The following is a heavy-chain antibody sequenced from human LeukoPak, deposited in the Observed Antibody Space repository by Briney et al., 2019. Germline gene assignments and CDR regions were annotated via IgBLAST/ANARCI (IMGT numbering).Heavy chain of an antibody. Sequence: GGSLRLSCAASGFTFSRRDMNWVRQAPGKGLEWVSTIDTTGGIHYADSVRGRFTISRDDSKNTVFLQMNSLRADDTAIYYCTSSYIETSHYTHYHFDYWGRGTLVTVSP. J-gene: IGHJ4*02. D-gene: IGHD2-2*01. CDR3: TSSYIETSHYTHYHFDY. CDR2: IDTTGGI. V-gene: IGHV3-23*01. CDR1: GFTFSRRD.